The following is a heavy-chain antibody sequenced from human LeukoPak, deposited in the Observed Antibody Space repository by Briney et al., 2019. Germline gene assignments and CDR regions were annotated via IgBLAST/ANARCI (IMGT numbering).Heavy chain of an antibody. CDR2: IYYSGST. Sequence: SETLSLTCTVSGGSISSSSYYWGWIRQPPGKGLEWIGSIYYSGSTYYNPSLKSRVTISVDTSKNQFSLKLSSVTAADTAVYYCAGLRGLTREMATNLGRFSYFDYWGQGTLVTVSS. V-gene: IGHV4-39*01. CDR1: GGSISSSSYY. J-gene: IGHJ4*02. CDR3: AGLRGLTREMATNLGRFSYFDY. D-gene: IGHD5-24*01.